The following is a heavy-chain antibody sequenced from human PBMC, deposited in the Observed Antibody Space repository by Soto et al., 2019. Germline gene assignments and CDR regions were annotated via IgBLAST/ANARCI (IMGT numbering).Heavy chain of an antibody. CDR2: IWYDGSNK. CDR3: ARDREVAGFCY. CDR1: GFTFSSYG. Sequence: QVQLVESGGGVVQPGRSLRLSCAASGFTFSSYGMHWVRQAPGKGLEWVAVIWYDGSNKYYADSVKGRFTISRDNSKNTLYLQMTSLRAEDTAVYYCARDREVAGFCYWGQGTLVTVSS. V-gene: IGHV3-33*01. D-gene: IGHD6-19*01. J-gene: IGHJ4*02.